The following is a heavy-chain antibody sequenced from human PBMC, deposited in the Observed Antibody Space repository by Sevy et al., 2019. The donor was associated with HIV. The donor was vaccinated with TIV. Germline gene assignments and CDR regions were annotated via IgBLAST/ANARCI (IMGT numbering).Heavy chain of an antibody. D-gene: IGHD3-9*01. CDR1: GYTLTEFS. CDR3: ATDTTGYHSTLDY. V-gene: IGHV1-24*01. Sequence: ASVVSCKVSGYTLTEFSIHWVRQAPGKGLEWMGGFDPGDGDAETPYAQKFRDRLTMTADTSTDTVYMELSSLRSEDTAVYYCATDTTGYHSTLDYWGQGTLVTVSS. J-gene: IGHJ4*02. CDR2: FDPGDGDAET.